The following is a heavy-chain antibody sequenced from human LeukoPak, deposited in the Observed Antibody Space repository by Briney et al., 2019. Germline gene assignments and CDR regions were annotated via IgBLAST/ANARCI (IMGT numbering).Heavy chain of an antibody. CDR2: VSLEGVR. D-gene: IGHD2-8*01. Sequence: KPSETLSLTCGVSGGSITTTNWWSWVRPLPGQGLQWIGEVSLEGVRNYNPSLTSRVTMSLDRAKNLLSLNLNSVTAANTALYYCTRENGAFSPFGYWGQGILVTV. CDR3: TRENGAFSPFGY. V-gene: IGHV4-4*02. CDR1: GGSITTTNW. J-gene: IGHJ4*02.